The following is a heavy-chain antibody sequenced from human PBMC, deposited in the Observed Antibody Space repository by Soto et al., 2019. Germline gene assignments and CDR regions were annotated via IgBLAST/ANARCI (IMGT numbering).Heavy chain of an antibody. J-gene: IGHJ2*01. D-gene: IGHD3-10*01. Sequence: QVQLVQSGAEVKKPGSSVKVSCKASGGAFGSYTINWVRQAPGQGLEWMGRIIPISGITNYAQKFQGKVTITADTSRRTAYMDLSSLRTEDTAVYYCARDGDGSGSYRNFDLWGRGTLVTVSS. CDR3: ARDGDGSGSYRNFDL. CDR2: IIPISGIT. V-gene: IGHV1-69*08. CDR1: GGAFGSYT.